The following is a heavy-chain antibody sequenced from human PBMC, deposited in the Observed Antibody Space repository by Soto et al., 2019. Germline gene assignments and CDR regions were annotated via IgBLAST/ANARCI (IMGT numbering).Heavy chain of an antibody. V-gene: IGHV3-21*01. CDR1: GFTFSSYS. CDR2: ISSSSSYI. D-gene: IGHD1-26*01. Sequence: EVQLVESGGGLVKPGGSLRLSCAASGFTFSSYSMNWVRQAPGKGLEWVSSISSSSSYIYYADSVKCRFTSSRDNAKNSLYLQMNSLRAEDTAVYYCARDWVGAKGEVWVDPWGQGTLVTGSS. CDR3: ARDWVGAKGEVWVDP. J-gene: IGHJ5*02.